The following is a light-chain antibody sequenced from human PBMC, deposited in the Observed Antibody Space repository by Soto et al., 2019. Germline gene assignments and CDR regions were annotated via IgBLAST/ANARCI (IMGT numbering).Light chain of an antibody. CDR2: WAS. CDR1: QSVLYTSNNKNY. Sequence: DIVMTQSPDSLAVSLGERATINCRSSQSVLYTSNNKNYLAWYQQKPGQPPKLLIYWASTRASGVPDRFSGSESGTDFTLTISGLQAEDVAVYYCQQYYSAPFTFGGGTKVEIK. CDR3: QQYYSAPFT. V-gene: IGKV4-1*01. J-gene: IGKJ4*01.